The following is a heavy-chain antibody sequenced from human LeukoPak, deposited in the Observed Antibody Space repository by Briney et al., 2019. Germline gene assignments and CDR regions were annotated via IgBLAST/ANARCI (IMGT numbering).Heavy chain of an antibody. Sequence: ASVKLSCTASGYTFTSYYMHWVRQAPGQGLEWMGWINAKSGGTNYAQKFQGRVTMTSDTSISTAYMELSGLKSDGTAVYYCAREYSSSSGRLFDYWGPGTLVTVSS. CDR3: AREYSSSSGRLFDY. V-gene: IGHV1-2*02. CDR2: INAKSGGT. CDR1: GYTFTSYY. D-gene: IGHD6-6*01. J-gene: IGHJ4*02.